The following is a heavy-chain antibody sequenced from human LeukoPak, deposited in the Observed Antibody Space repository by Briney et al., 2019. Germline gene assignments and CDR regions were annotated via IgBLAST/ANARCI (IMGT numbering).Heavy chain of an antibody. D-gene: IGHD3-16*02. V-gene: IGHV4-4*07. CDR3: ARDRIMITFGGVIVHQNWFDP. Sequence: SETLSLTCTVSGGSISSYYWSWIRQPAGKGLEWIGRIYTSGSTNYNPSLKSRVTMSVDTSKNQFSLKLSSVTAADTAVYYCARDRIMITFGGVIVHQNWFDPWGQGTLVTVSS. CDR2: IYTSGST. CDR1: GGSISSYY. J-gene: IGHJ5*02.